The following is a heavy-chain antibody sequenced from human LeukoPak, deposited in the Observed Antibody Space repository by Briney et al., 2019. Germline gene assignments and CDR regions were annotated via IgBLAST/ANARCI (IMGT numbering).Heavy chain of an antibody. J-gene: IGHJ4*02. D-gene: IGHD3-22*01. CDR2: IIPIFGTA. CDR1: GGTFSSYA. V-gene: IGHV1-69*13. CDR3: ATYYYDSSGYYYQRDY. Sequence: SVKVPCKASGGTFSSYAISWVRQAPGQGLEWMGGIIPIFGTANYAQKFQGRVTITADESTSTAYMELSSLRSEDTAVYYCATYYYDSSGYYYQRDYWGQGTLVTVSS.